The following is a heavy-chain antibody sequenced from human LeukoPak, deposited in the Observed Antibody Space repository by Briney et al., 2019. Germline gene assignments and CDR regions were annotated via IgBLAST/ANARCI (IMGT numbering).Heavy chain of an antibody. J-gene: IGHJ4*02. CDR2: ISDSRGST. CDR3: AKSHSVAQRGYFDY. V-gene: IGHV3-23*01. CDR1: RFTFNNYA. D-gene: IGHD2-15*01. Sequence: GGSLRLSCAASRFTFNNYAMSWVRQAPGKGLEWVSTISDSRGSTYYADSVKGRFTISRDNSKNTLYLQMNSLRAEDTAVYYCAKSHSVAQRGYFDYWGQGTLVAVSS.